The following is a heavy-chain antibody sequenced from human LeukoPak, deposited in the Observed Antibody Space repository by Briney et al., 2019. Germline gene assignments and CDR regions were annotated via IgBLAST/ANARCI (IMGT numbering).Heavy chain of an antibody. CDR1: GGSISSSSYY. Sequence: SETLSLTCTVSGGSISSSSYYWGWIRQPPGKGLEWIGSIYYSGSTSCNPSLKSRVTMSADTSKNQFSLKLNSVTAADTAVYYCARPYYYETNGDDNWGQGALVTVSS. D-gene: IGHD3-22*01. CDR3: ARPYYYETNGDDN. CDR2: IYYSGST. J-gene: IGHJ4*02. V-gene: IGHV4-39*07.